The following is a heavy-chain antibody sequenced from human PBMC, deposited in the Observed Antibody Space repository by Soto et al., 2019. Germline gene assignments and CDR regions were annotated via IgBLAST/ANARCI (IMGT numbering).Heavy chain of an antibody. CDR3: ARSFDSAAAFDP. V-gene: IGHV1-2*02. J-gene: IGHJ5*02. Sequence: QVQLVQSGAEVKKPGASVKVSCKASGYHFTGYYIHWVRQAPGQGLEWVGWINCNSGDTKYAQKFQGRVTMTRDTSLSTAYLELSRLTFDDRALYYCARSFDSAAAFDPWGQGTLVTVSS. CDR2: INCNSGDT. CDR1: GYHFTGYY. D-gene: IGHD1-26*01.